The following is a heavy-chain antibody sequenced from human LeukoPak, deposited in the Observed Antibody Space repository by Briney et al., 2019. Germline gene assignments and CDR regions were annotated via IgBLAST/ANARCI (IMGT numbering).Heavy chain of an antibody. Sequence: ASVKVSCKASGYTFTSYAMHWVRQAPGQRLEWMGWINAGNGNTKYSQEFQGRVTITRDTSASTAYMELSSLRSEDMAVYYCARGDYYYDSSGYYGDAFDIWAKGKMVTVFS. J-gene: IGHJ3*02. CDR1: GYTFTSYA. CDR2: INAGNGNT. CDR3: ARGDYYYDSSGYYGDAFDI. V-gene: IGHV1-3*03. D-gene: IGHD3-22*01.